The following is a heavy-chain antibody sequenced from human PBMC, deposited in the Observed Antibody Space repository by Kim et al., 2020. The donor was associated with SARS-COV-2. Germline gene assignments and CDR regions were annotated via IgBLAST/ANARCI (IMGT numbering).Heavy chain of an antibody. V-gene: IGHV3-21*01. CDR3: ARDQAGRPAGYYYDSSGGVG. Sequence: GGSLRLSCAASGFTFSSYSMNWVRQAPGKGLEWVSSISSSSSYIYYADSVKGRFTISRDNAKNSLYLQMNSLRAEDTAVYYCARDQAGRPAGYYYDSSGGVGWGQGTLVTVSS. CDR2: ISSSSSYI. CDR1: GFTFSSYS. D-gene: IGHD3-22*01. J-gene: IGHJ4*02.